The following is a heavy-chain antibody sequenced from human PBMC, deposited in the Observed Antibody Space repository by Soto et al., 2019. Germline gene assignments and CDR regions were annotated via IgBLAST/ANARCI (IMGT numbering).Heavy chain of an antibody. J-gene: IGHJ5*02. D-gene: IGHD3-22*01. CDR2: IIPIFSTP. Sequence: SVKVSCKTSGGTFGSYAISWVRQSPGQGLEWMGGIIPIFSTPNYAQKFQGRVTITADESTSTAYMELSSLRSEDTAVYYCARPVQYYFDTSAQSAWFDPWGQGTLVTVSS. V-gene: IGHV1-69*13. CDR3: ARPVQYYFDTSAQSAWFDP. CDR1: GGTFGSYA.